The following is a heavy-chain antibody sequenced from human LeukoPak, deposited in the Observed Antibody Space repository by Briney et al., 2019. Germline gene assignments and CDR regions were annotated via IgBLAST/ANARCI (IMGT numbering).Heavy chain of an antibody. J-gene: IGHJ4*02. CDR1: GYTFTVYG. D-gene: IGHD3-22*01. Sequence: ASVTVSFTASGYTFTVYGISWMRQAPGQGLEWMGWVSAYNGNTNYAQKLQGGVTMTTDTSTSTACMEQWSLRADDTAVYYCLGTFYYYSSGGDYWGQGTLGTVSS. CDR3: LGTFYYYSSGGDY. CDR2: VSAYNGNT. V-gene: IGHV1-18*01.